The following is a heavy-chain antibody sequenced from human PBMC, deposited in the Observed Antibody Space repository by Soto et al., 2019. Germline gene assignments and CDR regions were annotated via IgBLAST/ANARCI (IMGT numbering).Heavy chain of an antibody. Sequence: ASVKVSCKASGYSFTNNDVSWVRQATGQGLEWMGWMNPGSGDTGYAQKFQGRVTMTRDISTATAYMELSSLRSDDTATYYCARMATFGSLNWFDPWGQGTLVTVSS. V-gene: IGHV1-8*01. CDR1: GYSFTNND. CDR2: MNPGSGDT. J-gene: IGHJ5*02. D-gene: IGHD3-16*01. CDR3: ARMATFGSLNWFDP.